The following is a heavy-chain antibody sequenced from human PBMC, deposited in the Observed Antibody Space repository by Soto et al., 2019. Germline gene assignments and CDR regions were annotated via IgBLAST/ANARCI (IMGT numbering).Heavy chain of an antibody. CDR1: GGSVSSGSYY. V-gene: IGHV4-61*01. J-gene: IGHJ6*02. Sequence: PSETLSLTFTVSGGSVSSGSYYWIWIRQPPGKGLEWIGYIYYSGSTNYNPSLKIRVTISVDTSKNQFSLKLTSVTAADTAVYYCAREETGRGYYHYGMDVWGQGTTVTVSS. CDR3: AREETGRGYYHYGMDV. CDR2: IYYSGST.